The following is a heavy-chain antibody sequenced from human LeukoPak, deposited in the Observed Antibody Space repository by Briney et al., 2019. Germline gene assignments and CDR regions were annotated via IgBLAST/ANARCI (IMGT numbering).Heavy chain of an antibody. Sequence: GGSLRLSCTTSGFTFGDYALTWVRQAPGKVLEWVGFIRSKIYGGTPEYAASVKGRFTISRDDSKGIAYLQMNSLKTEDTAVYYCTRDQTPYYWGQGTLVTVSS. CDR3: TRDQTPYY. V-gene: IGHV3-49*04. CDR1: GFTFGDYA. CDR2: IRSKIYGGTP. J-gene: IGHJ4*02.